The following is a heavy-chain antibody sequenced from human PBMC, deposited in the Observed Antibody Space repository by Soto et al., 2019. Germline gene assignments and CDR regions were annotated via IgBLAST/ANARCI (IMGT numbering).Heavy chain of an antibody. V-gene: IGHV1-18*01. CDR2: VSAYNGER. J-gene: IGHJ4*01. Sequence: ASVKVSCKASGYTFTNYGINWVRQAPGQGLEWLGWVSAYNGERRYAQRVQARVIMTTDTSTTTAYMELRSLRSDDTAVYYCSRGTSIPGAGDYWGQGTLVTVSS. CDR1: GYTFTNYG. D-gene: IGHD6-6*01. CDR3: SRGTSIPGAGDY.